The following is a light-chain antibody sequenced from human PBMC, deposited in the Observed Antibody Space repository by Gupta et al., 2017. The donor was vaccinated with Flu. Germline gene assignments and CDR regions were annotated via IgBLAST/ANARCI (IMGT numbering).Light chain of an antibody. V-gene: IGLV1-40*01. CDR2: GNH. Sequence: SVLTQPPSVSGAPGQRLTISCTGSSPNFGAGYDVHWYQQLPGTAPKPLIYGNHQRPSGVPDRFSGSKSGTSASVATTGLQAEEEADYYCQSYDSSRSGWVFGGGTKLTVL. CDR1: SPNFGAGYD. CDR3: QSYDSSRSGWV. J-gene: IGLJ3*02.